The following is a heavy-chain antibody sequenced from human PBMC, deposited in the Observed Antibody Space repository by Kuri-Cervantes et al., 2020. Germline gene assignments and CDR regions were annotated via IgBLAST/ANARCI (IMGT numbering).Heavy chain of an antibody. CDR3: ARWGYQEEADY. CDR2: ISSSGSTI. CDR1: GFTFSCYW. J-gene: IGHJ4*02. Sequence: GESPKTSCAASGFTFSCYWMNWVRQAPGKGLEWVSYISSSGSTIYYADSVKGRFTISRDNAKNSLCLQMNSLRAEDTAVYYCARWGYQEEADYWGQGTLVTVSS. D-gene: IGHD2-2*01. V-gene: IGHV3-48*04.